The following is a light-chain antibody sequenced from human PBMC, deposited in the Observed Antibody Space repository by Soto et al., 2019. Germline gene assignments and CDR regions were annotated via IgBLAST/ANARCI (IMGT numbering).Light chain of an antibody. J-gene: IGKJ1*01. Sequence: DIQMTQFPSSLSASVGDRVTITCRASQGIRNDLGWYQQKPGKAPKRLIYAASSMQSGVPSRFSGSGAGTEFTLAISSLQHEDSATVYCLQHCTYPLTFGQGTKLEIK. CDR3: LQHCTYPLT. V-gene: IGKV1-17*01. CDR1: QGIRND. CDR2: AAS.